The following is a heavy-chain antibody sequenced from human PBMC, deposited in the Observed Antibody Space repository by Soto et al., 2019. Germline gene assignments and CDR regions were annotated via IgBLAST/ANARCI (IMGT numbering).Heavy chain of an antibody. CDR3: ATDTYCSITRCRNWFDS. CDR1: GFNFRSYA. Sequence: QVQLVESGGGVVQPGRSLTLACATSGFNFRSYAVHWVRQAPGKGLEWVAVIWYDGTTKYYGESVKGRFSSSRDNSNNTVYLRMNSLRGEDTAVYYCATDTYCSITRCRNWFDSWGQGTLVSVST. J-gene: IGHJ5*01. CDR2: IWYDGTTK. D-gene: IGHD2-2*01. V-gene: IGHV3-33*03.